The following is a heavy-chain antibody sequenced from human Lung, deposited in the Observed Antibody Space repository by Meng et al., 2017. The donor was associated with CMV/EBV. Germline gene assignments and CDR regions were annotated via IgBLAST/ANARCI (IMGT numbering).Heavy chain of an antibody. CDR3: VRGERLGNYYTNFFET. CDR1: GFIVSNYY. J-gene: IGHJ5*02. V-gene: IGHV3-53*01. D-gene: IGHD1-7*01. Sequence: GGSXRLXCAASGFIVSNYYMSWVRQAPEGGLEWVSVIFRTDTTVYAESVKGRFFITRDDSKNSLLLQMNNLRAEDTAIYYCVRGERLGNYYTNFFETWGQGSXVNGAS. CDR2: IFRTDTT.